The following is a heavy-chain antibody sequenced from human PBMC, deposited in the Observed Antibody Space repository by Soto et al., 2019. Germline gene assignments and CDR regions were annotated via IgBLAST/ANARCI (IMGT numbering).Heavy chain of an antibody. D-gene: IGHD3-22*01. J-gene: IGHJ6*02. CDR3: AGVDSYYGSGL. CDR1: GYTFTGYE. Sequence: QVQLVQSGSEVRKPGASVKVSCKASGYTFTGYEINWVRQATGQRLEWMVWMNPDSGYTGYAQKFQGRVTMTRNTTISTAYMELSRLRSEVMAVYYCAGVDSYYGSGLWCQGTTVTVSS. V-gene: IGHV1-8*01. CDR2: MNPDSGYT.